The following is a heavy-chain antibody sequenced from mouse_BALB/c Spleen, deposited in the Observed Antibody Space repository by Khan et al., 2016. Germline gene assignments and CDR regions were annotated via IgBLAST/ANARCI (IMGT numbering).Heavy chain of an antibody. Sequence: QVQLKQSGSELMKPGASVKISCKASGYTFSNYWIEWIIQRPGHGLEWIGEIFPGSGSPNYYEKFKGKTTFTADTSSNTAYMHLSSLTSEDSAIYYCVGNYRYDNKYYFDFWGRGTTLTVSS. CDR2: IFPGSGSP. CDR3: VGNYRYDNKYYFDF. D-gene: IGHD2-14*01. CDR1: GYTFSNYW. J-gene: IGHJ2*01. V-gene: IGHV1-9*01.